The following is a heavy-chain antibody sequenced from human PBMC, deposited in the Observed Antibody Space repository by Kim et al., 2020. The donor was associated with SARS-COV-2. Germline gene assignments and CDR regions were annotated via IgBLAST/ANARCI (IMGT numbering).Heavy chain of an antibody. D-gene: IGHD5-12*01. CDR3: ARDRLKNGYNYNYFDY. V-gene: IGHV3-30*04. CDR2: ISYDGSNK. J-gene: IGHJ4*01. Sequence: GGSLRLSCAASGFTFSSYAMHWVRQAPGKGLEWVAVISYDGSNKYYADSVKGRFTISRDNSKNTLYLQMNSLRAEDTAVYYCARDRLKNGYNYNYFDYWG. CDR1: GFTFSSYA.